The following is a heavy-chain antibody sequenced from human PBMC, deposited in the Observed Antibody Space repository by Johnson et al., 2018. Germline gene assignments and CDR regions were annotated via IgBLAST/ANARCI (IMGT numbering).Heavy chain of an antibody. CDR2: INSDGSST. J-gene: IGHJ6*03. V-gene: IGHV3-74*02. CDR3: AKVRNWELYYYYYMDV. CDR1: GFTFSSYW. D-gene: IGHD1-7*01. Sequence: EVQLVESGGGLVQPGGSRRLSCAASGFTFSSYWMHWVRQAPGKGLVWVSRINSDGSSTSYADSVKGRFTISRDNAKNTLYLQMNSLRAEDTAVYYCAKVRNWELYYYYYMDVWGKGTTVTVSS.